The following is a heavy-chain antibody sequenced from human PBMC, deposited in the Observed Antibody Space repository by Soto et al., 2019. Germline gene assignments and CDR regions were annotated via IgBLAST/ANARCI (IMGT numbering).Heavy chain of an antibody. CDR1: GLTISGKKY. Sequence: GGYLRLSCAALGLTISGKKYMSWVRQAPGRGLEWVSGLYDVDGTYYADSVKGRFTISRDSSKTIVFLQMNSLGPDDTAVYYCATWLQREHAYDIWGLGTTVTVS. D-gene: IGHD1-1*01. J-gene: IGHJ3*02. CDR3: ATWLQREHAYDI. CDR2: LYDVDGT. V-gene: IGHV3-53*01.